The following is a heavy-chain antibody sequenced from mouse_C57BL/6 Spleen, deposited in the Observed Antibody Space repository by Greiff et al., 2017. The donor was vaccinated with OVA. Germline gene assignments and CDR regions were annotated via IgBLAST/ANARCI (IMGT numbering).Heavy chain of an antibody. J-gene: IGHJ4*01. Sequence: VQLQQSGPELVKPGASVKISCKASGYSFTDYNMNWVKQSNGKSLEWIGVINPNYGTTSYNQKFKGKATLTVDQSSSTAYMQLNSLTSEDSAVYYCASPTYYYGSRDYYAMDYWGQGTSVTVSS. CDR3: ASPTYYYGSRDYYAMDY. D-gene: IGHD1-1*01. CDR1: GYSFTDYN. CDR2: INPNYGTT. V-gene: IGHV1-39*01.